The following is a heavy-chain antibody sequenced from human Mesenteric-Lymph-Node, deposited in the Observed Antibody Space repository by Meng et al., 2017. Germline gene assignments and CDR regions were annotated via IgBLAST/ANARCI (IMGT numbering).Heavy chain of an antibody. CDR3: AREGYYDSSGSICF. CDR2: ISSSGSTI. CDR1: GITVSSNH. D-gene: IGHD3-22*01. J-gene: IGHJ4*02. V-gene: IGHV3-48*03. Sequence: GGSLRLSCAASGITVSSNHMTWVRQAPGKGLEWVSYISSSGSTIYYADSVKGRFTISRDNAKNSLYLQMNSLRAEDTAVYYCAREGYYDSSGSICFWGQGTLVTVSS.